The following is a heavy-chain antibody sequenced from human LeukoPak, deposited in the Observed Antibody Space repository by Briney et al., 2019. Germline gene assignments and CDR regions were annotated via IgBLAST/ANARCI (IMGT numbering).Heavy chain of an antibody. Sequence: PSETLSLTCTVSGGSIRSYYWSWVRQPPGKGLEWIGYFYYSGSTNHNPSLRSGFTMSIDTSKNQFSLKLSYMTGADTALYYCAGTGVNSWAFDIWGQGTMVTVSS. V-gene: IGHV4-59*01. CDR1: GGSIRSYY. CDR3: AGTGVNSWAFDI. CDR2: FYYSGST. J-gene: IGHJ3*02. D-gene: IGHD1-1*01.